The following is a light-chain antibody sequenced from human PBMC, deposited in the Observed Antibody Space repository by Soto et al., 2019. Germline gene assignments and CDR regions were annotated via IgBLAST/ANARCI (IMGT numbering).Light chain of an antibody. V-gene: IGKV1-5*01. CDR2: DAS. Sequence: DIPMTQSPSTLSASVGDRVTITCRASQSISSWLAWYQQKPGKAPKLLINDASSLESGVPSRFSGSGSGTEFTLTISSLQPDDFATYYCQHYNIYSYTFGQGTNLEIK. J-gene: IGKJ2*01. CDR3: QHYNIYSYT. CDR1: QSISSW.